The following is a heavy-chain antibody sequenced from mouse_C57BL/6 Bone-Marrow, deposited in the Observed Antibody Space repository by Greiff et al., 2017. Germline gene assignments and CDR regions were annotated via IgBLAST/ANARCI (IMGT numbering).Heavy chain of an antibody. Sequence: EVKLVESEGGLVQPGSSMKLSCTASGFTFSDYYMAWVRQVPEKGLEWVANINYDGSSTYYLDSLKSRFIISRDNAKNILYLQMSSLKSEDTATYCCSRVGEGYYCGSSHWYFDVWGTGTTVTVSS. D-gene: IGHD1-1*01. CDR2: INYDGSST. CDR3: SRVGEGYYCGSSHWYFDV. J-gene: IGHJ1*03. CDR1: GFTFSDYY. V-gene: IGHV5-16*01.